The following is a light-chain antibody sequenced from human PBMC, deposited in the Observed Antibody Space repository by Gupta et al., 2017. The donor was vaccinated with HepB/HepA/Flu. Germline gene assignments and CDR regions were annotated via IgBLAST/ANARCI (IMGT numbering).Light chain of an antibody. CDR2: DVS. V-gene: IGLV2-14*01. Sequence: QYPLTQPASSSGSPGKSINTSCTGTSSDIGGYNYVSWYQQHPGKAPKLMIDDVSNRPSGVYNRFSGSKSGNTASLIIAGHQDEDEADYYCSSYRSSSPYVFGTGTKVTVL. CDR1: SSDIGGYNY. CDR3: SSYRSSSPYV. J-gene: IGLJ1*01.